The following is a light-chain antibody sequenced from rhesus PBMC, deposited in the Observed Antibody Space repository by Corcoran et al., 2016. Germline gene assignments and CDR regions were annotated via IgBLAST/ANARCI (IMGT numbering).Light chain of an antibody. J-gene: IGLJ1*01. V-gene: IGLV2-23*01. CDR1: SSDIGGYNY. Sequence: QAALTQPPSVSGSPGQSVTISCTGTSSDIGGYNYVSWYQQHPGKAPKLMIYDISNRPSGVSDRFSGSKSGNTASLSISGLQTEDEADYYCSSDAGSNTFIFGGGTRLIVL. CDR3: SSDAGSNTFI. CDR2: DIS.